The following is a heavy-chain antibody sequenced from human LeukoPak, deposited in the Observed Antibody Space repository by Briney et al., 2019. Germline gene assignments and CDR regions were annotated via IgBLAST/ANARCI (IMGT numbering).Heavy chain of an antibody. D-gene: IGHD3-22*01. CDR2: ISGSGGST. Sequence: PGGSLRLSCAASGFTFSSYAMSWVRQAPGKGLEWVSAISGSGGSTYYADSVKGRFTISRDNSKNTLYLQMNSLRAEDTAVYYCARDLIYYDSSGSDYWGQGTLVTVSS. CDR3: ARDLIYYDSSGSDY. V-gene: IGHV3-23*01. J-gene: IGHJ4*02. CDR1: GFTFSSYA.